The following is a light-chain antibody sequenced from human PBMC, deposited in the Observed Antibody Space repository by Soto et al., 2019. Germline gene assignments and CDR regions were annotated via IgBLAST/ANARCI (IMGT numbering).Light chain of an antibody. CDR3: CSYAGNSGV. J-gene: IGLJ3*02. Sequence: QSALTQPASVSGSPGQSIIISCTGTSGDVGSYNFVSWYQQHPGKAPKLMIYEVSKRPSGVSNRFSGSKSGNTASLTISGLQPEDEADYYCCSYAGNSGVFGGGTKLTVL. V-gene: IGLV2-23*02. CDR1: SGDVGSYNF. CDR2: EVS.